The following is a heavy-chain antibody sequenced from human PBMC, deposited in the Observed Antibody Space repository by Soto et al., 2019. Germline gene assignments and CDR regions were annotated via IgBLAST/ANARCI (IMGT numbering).Heavy chain of an antibody. CDR1: GFTFSGYG. D-gene: IGHD3-10*01. CDR3: AKTKTSASYHRNYYYGMDV. CDR2: ISVSVDTT. J-gene: IGHJ6*02. Sequence: PXESLSLSCAASGFTFSGYGMTGVRQAPGKGLEWVSVISVSVDTTYYVDSVRGRFTISRDNSKNTVFLQMNSLRAEDTAIYYCAKTKTSASYHRNYYYGMDVWGQGTTVTVSS. V-gene: IGHV3-23*01.